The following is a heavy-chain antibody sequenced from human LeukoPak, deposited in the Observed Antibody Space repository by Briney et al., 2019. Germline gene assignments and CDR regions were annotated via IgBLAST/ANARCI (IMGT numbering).Heavy chain of an antibody. CDR1: GYTFTGYY. Sequence: ASVKVSCKASGYTFTGYYMQWVRQAPGQGLEWTGWIHPSSGDINYSQKFQGRVTMTRDTSISTAYMELSRLTSDETAVYYCARVRGYDYVWGSCPYWGQGTLVTVSS. V-gene: IGHV1-2*02. CDR3: ARVRGYDYVWGSCPY. J-gene: IGHJ4*02. D-gene: IGHD3-16*01. CDR2: IHPSSGDI.